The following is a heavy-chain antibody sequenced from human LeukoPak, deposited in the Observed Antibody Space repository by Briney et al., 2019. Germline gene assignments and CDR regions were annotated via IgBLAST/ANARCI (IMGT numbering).Heavy chain of an antibody. CDR1: GFTFSSYA. CDR3: AREEGASGFDL. J-gene: IGHJ2*01. Sequence: PGGSLRLSCAASGFTFSSYAMSWIRQPPGKGLEWIGYIYYSGSTNYNPSLKSRVTISVDTSKNQFSLKLSSVTAADTAVYYCAREEGASGFDLWGRGTLVTVSS. D-gene: IGHD1-26*01. CDR2: IYYSGST. V-gene: IGHV4-59*01.